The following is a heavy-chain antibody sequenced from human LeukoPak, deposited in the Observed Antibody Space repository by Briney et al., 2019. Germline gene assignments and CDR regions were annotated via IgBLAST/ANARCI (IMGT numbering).Heavy chain of an antibody. Sequence: GRSPRLSCAASGFTFSSYAMHWVRQVPGKGLEWVAVISYDGSNKYYADSVKGRFTISRDNSKNTLYLQMNSLRAEDTAVYYCARGSVVYYDILTGSFDYWGQGTLVTVSS. D-gene: IGHD3-9*01. CDR2: ISYDGSNK. CDR3: ARGSVVYYDILTGSFDY. J-gene: IGHJ4*02. V-gene: IGHV3-30-3*01. CDR1: GFTFSSYA.